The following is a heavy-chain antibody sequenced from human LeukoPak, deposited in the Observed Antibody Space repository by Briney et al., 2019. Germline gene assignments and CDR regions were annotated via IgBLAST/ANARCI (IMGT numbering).Heavy chain of an antibody. J-gene: IGHJ4*02. CDR1: GYTFTSYG. CDR2: ISAYNGNT. CDR3: ARARAVEDY. Sequence: ASVKVSCKASGYTFTSYGISWVRQAPGQGLEWMGWISAYNGNTNYAQKLQGRVTMTTDTSTSAAYTELRSLRSDDTAVYYCARARAVEDYWGQGTLVTVSS. V-gene: IGHV1-18*01.